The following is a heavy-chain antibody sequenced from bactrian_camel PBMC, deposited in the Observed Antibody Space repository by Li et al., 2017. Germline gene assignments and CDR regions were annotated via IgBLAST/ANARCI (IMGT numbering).Heavy chain of an antibody. D-gene: IGHD5*01. J-gene: IGHJ6*01. V-gene: IGHV3S53*01. CDR1: GYFWTANC. CDR2: ISTDGTT. CDR3: LAEGLGPTLEECRRPPDFGS. Sequence: VESGGGSVQAGGSMRLSCAAGGYFWTANCVGWFRQAPGKEREFVSSISTDGTTSYSDSVKGRFTISADKSKGTAYLEMKSLKPEDTAMYYCLAEGLGPTLEECRRPPDFGSWGQGTQVTVS.